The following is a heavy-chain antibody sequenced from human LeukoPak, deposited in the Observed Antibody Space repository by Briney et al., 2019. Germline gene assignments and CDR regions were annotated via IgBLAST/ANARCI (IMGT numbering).Heavy chain of an antibody. D-gene: IGHD2-21*01. CDR1: GGTFSSYA. V-gene: IGHV1-69*05. J-gene: IGHJ4*02. CDR3: ARSLVVAKGFDY. CDR2: IIPLFVTA. Sequence: SVKVSCKASGGTFSSYAITWVRQAPGQALEWMGGIIPLFVTANYAQKFQGRVTINTDESTSTAYMELTSLRSEDTAVYYCARSLVVAKGFDYWGQGTLVTVSS.